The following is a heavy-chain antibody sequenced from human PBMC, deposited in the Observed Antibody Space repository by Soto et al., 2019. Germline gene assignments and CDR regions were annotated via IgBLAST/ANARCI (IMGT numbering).Heavy chain of an antibody. CDR3: ARESPGYYGDDAFDI. V-gene: IGHV4-31*03. CDR1: GGSISIGGYY. Sequence: QVQLQESGPGLVKPSQTLSLTCTVSGGSISIGGYYWSWIRQHPGKGLEWIGYIYYSGSTYYNPSLKSRVTISVDTSKNQFSLKLSSVTAADTAVYYCARESPGYYGDDAFDIWGQGTMVTVSS. J-gene: IGHJ3*02. CDR2: IYYSGST. D-gene: IGHD4-17*01.